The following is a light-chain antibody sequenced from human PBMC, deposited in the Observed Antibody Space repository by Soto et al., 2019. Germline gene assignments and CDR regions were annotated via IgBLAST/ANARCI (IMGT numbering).Light chain of an antibody. CDR1: EGVASN. CDR2: GSS. CDR3: QQSNDWAPGLT. Sequence: EIVLTQSPGSLSLSLGDSATLFCRASEGVASNYLAWYQQKPGRAPRLLIYGSSTRASGIPARFSGSGSGTEFTLTISSLQSEDFAVYYCQQSNDWAPGLTFGGGTKVEIK. J-gene: IGKJ4*01. V-gene: IGKV3-15*01.